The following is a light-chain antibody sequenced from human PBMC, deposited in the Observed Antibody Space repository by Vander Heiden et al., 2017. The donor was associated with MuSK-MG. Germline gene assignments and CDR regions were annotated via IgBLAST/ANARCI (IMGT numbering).Light chain of an antibody. CDR1: QSVLHGSSTNNY. CDR3: RLDDNIPYS. CDR2: WVS. J-gene: IGKJ2*01. Sequence: DIVMTRSPDSLAVSLGERATINCKSSQSVLHGSSTNNYLAWYQQKPGQPPQLLISWVSTRESGVPDRFGGSGSVTAFTLTISSLQAQDVALSYFRLDDNIPYSFGQGTKLXIK. V-gene: IGKV4-1*01.